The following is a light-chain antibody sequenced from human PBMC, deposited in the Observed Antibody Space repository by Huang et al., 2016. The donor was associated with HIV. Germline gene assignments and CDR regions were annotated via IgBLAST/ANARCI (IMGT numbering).Light chain of an antibody. Sequence: DIQMTQSPSSLSASVGDRVTITCQASQDSSNYLNWDQQKPGKAPKLLIYDASNLETGVPSRFSGSGSGTDFTFTISSLQPEDIATYYCQQYDNLPLTCGGGTKVEIK. CDR2: DAS. V-gene: IGKV1-33*01. CDR1: QDSSNY. J-gene: IGKJ4*01. CDR3: QQYDNLPLT.